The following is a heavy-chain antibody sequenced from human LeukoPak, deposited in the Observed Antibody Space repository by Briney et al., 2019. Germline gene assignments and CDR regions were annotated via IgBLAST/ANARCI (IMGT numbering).Heavy chain of an antibody. Sequence: SGGSLRLSCAASGFTFSSYAMSWVRQAPGKGLEWVSAISGSGGSTYYADSVKGRFTISRDNSKNTLYLQMNSLRAEDTAVYYCAKVRNPYRNIVVVVAATFDYWGQGTLVTVSS. V-gene: IGHV3-23*01. CDR1: GFTFSSYA. CDR2: ISGSGGST. D-gene: IGHD2-15*01. J-gene: IGHJ4*02. CDR3: AKVRNPYRNIVVVVAATFDY.